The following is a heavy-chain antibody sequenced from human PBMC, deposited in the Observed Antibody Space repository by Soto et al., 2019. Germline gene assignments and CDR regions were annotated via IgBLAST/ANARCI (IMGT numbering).Heavy chain of an antibody. CDR1: GFTFSSYG. J-gene: IGHJ4*02. Sequence: PGGSLRLSCAASGFTFSSYGMHWVLQAPCKGLEWVAVISYDGSNKYYADSVKGRFTISRDNSKNTLYLQTNSLRAEDTAVYYYAKTLPKGYYYDSSGYYTDYCGQGTLVTVSS. CDR3: AKTLPKGYYYDSSGYYTDY. V-gene: IGHV3-30*18. CDR2: ISYDGSNK. D-gene: IGHD3-22*01.